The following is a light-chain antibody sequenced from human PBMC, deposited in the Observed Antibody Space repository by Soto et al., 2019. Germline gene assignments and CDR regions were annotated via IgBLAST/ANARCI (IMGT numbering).Light chain of an antibody. CDR3: SSSTSSSTRV. V-gene: IGLV2-14*01. J-gene: IGLJ3*02. CDR2: EVS. CDR1: SSDVGGYNY. Sequence: QSALTQPASVSGSPGQSITISCTGTSSDVGGYNYVSWYQQHPGKAPKLMIYEVSNRPSGVSNRFSGSKSGNTASLTISGLQAEDEADYYCSSSTSSSTRVFGRGTKLTVL.